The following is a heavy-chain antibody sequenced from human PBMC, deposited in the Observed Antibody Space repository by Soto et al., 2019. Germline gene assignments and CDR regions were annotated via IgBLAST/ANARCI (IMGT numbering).Heavy chain of an antibody. CDR3: ARIPPSYDFWSAIDY. J-gene: IGHJ4*02. V-gene: IGHV1-18*01. CDR2: ISAYNGNT. CDR1: GYTFTSYG. Sequence: ASVKVSCKASGYTFTSYGISWVRQAPGQGLEWMGWISAYNGNTNYAQKLQGRVTMTTDTSTSTAYMELRSLRSDDTAVYYCARIPPSYDFWSAIDYWGQGTLVTVSS. D-gene: IGHD3-3*01.